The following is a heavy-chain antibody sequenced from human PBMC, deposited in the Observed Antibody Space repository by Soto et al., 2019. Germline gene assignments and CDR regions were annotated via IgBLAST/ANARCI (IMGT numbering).Heavy chain of an antibody. J-gene: IGHJ4*02. D-gene: IGHD3-10*01. Sequence: QVQLVQSGAEVKKPGASVKVSCKASGYTFTSYDINWVRQATGQGLEWMGWMNPNSGNTGYAQKFQGRVTMTRNTSISTAYMELSSLRSEDTAVYYCARGFRITWFGELILAVPFDYWGQGTLVTVSS. CDR3: ARGFRITWFGELILAVPFDY. CDR1: GYTFTSYD. CDR2: MNPNSGNT. V-gene: IGHV1-8*01.